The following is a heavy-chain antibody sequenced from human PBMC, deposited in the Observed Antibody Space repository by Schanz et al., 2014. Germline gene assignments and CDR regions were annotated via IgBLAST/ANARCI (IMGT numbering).Heavy chain of an antibody. J-gene: IGHJ4*02. CDR1: GFTFSDYY. D-gene: IGHD5-18*01. Sequence: VQLVESGGGLVQPGGSLRLSCVASGFTFSDYYMSWIRQAPGKGLEWVSYISSSSSYTNYADSVKGRFTISRDTAENSVYLQMNSLRAEDTAVYYCARDGYRNGRPFDHWGQGTRVTVSA. V-gene: IGHV3-11*06. CDR3: ARDGYRNGRPFDH. CDR2: ISSSSSYT.